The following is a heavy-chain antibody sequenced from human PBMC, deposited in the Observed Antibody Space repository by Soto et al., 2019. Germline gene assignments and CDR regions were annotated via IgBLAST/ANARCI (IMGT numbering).Heavy chain of an antibody. J-gene: IGHJ6*02. CDR2: INPSGGNT. CDR1: GYTFTSYY. V-gene: IGHV1-46*01. CDR3: ARVIIVPAATHYYYGMDV. D-gene: IGHD2-2*01. Sequence: ASVKVSCKASGYTFTSYYMHWVRQAPGQGLEWMGIINPSGGNTSYAQKFQGRVTMTRDTSTSTVYMELSSLRSEDTAVYYCARVIIVPAATHYYYGMDVWGQGTTVTAP.